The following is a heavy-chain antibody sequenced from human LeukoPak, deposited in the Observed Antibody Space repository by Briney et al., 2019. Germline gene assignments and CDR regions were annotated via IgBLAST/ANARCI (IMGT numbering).Heavy chain of an antibody. Sequence: PSENLSLTGTGSGGSISSYYWSWIRQPPGKGLEWIGYIYYSGSTNYNPSLKSRVTISVDTSKNQFSLKLSSVTAADTAVYYCARVSHYYDSSGLFDIWGQGTMVTVSS. CDR2: IYYSGST. J-gene: IGHJ3*02. D-gene: IGHD3-22*01. CDR1: GGSISSYY. CDR3: ARVSHYYDSSGLFDI. V-gene: IGHV4-59*01.